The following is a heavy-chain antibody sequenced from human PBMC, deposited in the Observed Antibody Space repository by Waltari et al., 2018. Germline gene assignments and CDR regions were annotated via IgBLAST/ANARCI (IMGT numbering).Heavy chain of an antibody. CDR2: IYHSGGT. Sequence: QVQLQESGPGLVKPSETLSLTCAVSGYSISSGYYWGWIRQPPGKGLEWSGSIYHSGGTYYNPSLKSRVTISVDTSKNQFSLKLSSVTAADTAVYYCARETRSLTGTGFEDWFDPWGQGTLVTVSS. J-gene: IGHJ5*02. CDR3: ARETRSLTGTGFEDWFDP. CDR1: GYSISSGYY. D-gene: IGHD1-7*01. V-gene: IGHV4-38-2*02.